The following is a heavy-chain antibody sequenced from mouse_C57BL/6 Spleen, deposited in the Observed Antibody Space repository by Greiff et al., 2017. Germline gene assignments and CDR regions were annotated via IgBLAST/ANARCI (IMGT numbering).Heavy chain of an antibody. CDR1: GYTFTSYW. CDR3: ARDRDYYGSSYWYFDV. CDR2: IYPGSGST. V-gene: IGHV1-55*01. D-gene: IGHD1-1*01. Sequence: VQLQQPGAALVKPGASVKMSCKASGYTFTSYWITWVKQRPGQGLEWIGDIYPGSGSTNYNEKFKSKATLTVDTSSSTAYMQLSSLTSEYAAVYYCARDRDYYGSSYWYFDVWGTGTTVTVSS. J-gene: IGHJ1*03.